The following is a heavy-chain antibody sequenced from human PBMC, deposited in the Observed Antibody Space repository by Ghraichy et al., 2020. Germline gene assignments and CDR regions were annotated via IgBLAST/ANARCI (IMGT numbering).Heavy chain of an antibody. V-gene: IGHV4-34*01. D-gene: IGHD6-19*01. Sequence: SETLSLTCAVYGGSFSGYYWSWIRQPPGKGLEWIGEINNSGSTNYNPSLKSRVTISVDTSKNQFSLKLSSVTAADTAVYYCARGRRGAVAGHFDYGGQGTLVTVSS. CDR2: INNSGST. J-gene: IGHJ4*02. CDR3: ARGRRGAVAGHFDY. CDR1: GGSFSGYY.